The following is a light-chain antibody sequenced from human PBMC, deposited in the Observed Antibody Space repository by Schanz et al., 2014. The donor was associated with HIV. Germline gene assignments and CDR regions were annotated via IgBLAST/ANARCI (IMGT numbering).Light chain of an antibody. Sequence: EIVLTQSPGSLSLSPGGRATLSCGASQRLSSSYLAWYQQKRDQPPRLVIYATSTRATGFPDRFRGSGSGTDFTLTISSLEPEDFAVYYCQYFGNSGGTFGGGTKVEIK. CDR3: QYFGNSGGT. CDR2: ATS. CDR1: QRLSSSY. V-gene: IGKV3-20*01. J-gene: IGKJ4*01.